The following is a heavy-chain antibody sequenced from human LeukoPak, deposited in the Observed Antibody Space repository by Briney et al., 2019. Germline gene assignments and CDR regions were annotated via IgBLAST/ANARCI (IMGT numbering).Heavy chain of an antibody. CDR3: ARSPYGDYGDNWFDP. J-gene: IGHJ5*02. CDR1: GYSISSGYY. D-gene: IGHD4-17*01. CDR2: ISHSGTT. V-gene: IGHV4-38-2*01. Sequence: SETLPLTCGVSGYSISSGYYWGWTRQPPGKELEWIGSISHSGTTYYNPSLKSRVTISVDTSKNQFSLKLSSVTAADTALYYCARSPYGDYGDNWFDPWGQGTLVTVSS.